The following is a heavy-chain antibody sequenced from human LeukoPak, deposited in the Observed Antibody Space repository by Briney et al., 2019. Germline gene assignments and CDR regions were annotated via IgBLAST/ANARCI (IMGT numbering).Heavy chain of an antibody. V-gene: IGHV3-30*03. D-gene: IGHD3-22*01. Sequence: PGRSLRLSCAASGFTFSSYGMHWVRQAPGKGLEWVAVISYDGSNKYYADSVKGRFTISRDNSKNTLYLQMNSLRAEDTAVYYCARGGDSSGYYYDAEYFQHWGQGTLVTVSS. CDR1: GFTFSSYG. CDR2: ISYDGSNK. J-gene: IGHJ1*01. CDR3: ARGGDSSGYYYDAEYFQH.